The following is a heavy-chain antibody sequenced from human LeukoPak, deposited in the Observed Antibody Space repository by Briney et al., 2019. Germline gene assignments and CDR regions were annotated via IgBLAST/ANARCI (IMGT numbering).Heavy chain of an antibody. CDR2: INAASGGT. D-gene: IGHD3-16*01. Sequence: ASVKVSCKASGYTFTGFYMHWVRQAPGQGLEWMGCINAASGGTNYAQKFQGRVTMTRDTSITTAYMELSSLRSDDTAVYYCARVIEKTYYHWGQGTLVTVSS. J-gene: IGHJ4*02. CDR3: ARVIEKTYYH. CDR1: GYTFTGFY. V-gene: IGHV1-2*02.